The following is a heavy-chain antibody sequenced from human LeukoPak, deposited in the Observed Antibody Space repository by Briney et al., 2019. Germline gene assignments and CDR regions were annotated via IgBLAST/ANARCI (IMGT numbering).Heavy chain of an antibody. J-gene: IGHJ4*02. Sequence: GALRLSCAASGFPFSSYWMSWVRQAPGKGLEWVGNIKQDGSDKYYVDSVKGRFTISRDNAKNSLYLQLNSLRADDTAVYYCARLTGTTGFDYWGQGTLVTVSS. CDR3: ARLTGTTGFDY. CDR1: GFPFSSYW. V-gene: IGHV3-7*01. CDR2: IKQDGSDK. D-gene: IGHD1-1*01.